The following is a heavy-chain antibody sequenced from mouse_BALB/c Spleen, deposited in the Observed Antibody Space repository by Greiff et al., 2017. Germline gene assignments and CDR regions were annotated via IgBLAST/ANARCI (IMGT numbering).Heavy chain of an antibody. J-gene: IGHJ4*01. D-gene: IGHD1-1*01. Sequence: EVKVEESGAGLVQPGGSLKLSCAASGFTFSSYGMSWVRQTPDKRLELVATINSNGGSTYYPDSVKGRFTISRDNAKNTLYLQMSSLKSEDTAMYYCARLIYYYGSSFGGYAMDYWGQGTSVTVSS. CDR3: ARLIYYYGSSFGGYAMDY. CDR1: GFTFSSYG. V-gene: IGHV5-6-3*01. CDR2: INSNGGST.